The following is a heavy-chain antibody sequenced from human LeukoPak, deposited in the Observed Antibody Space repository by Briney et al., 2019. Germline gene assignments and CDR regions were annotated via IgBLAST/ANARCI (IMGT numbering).Heavy chain of an antibody. J-gene: IGHJ4*02. Sequence: ASVKVSRKASGYTFTSYDINWVRQATGQGLEWMGWMNPNSGNTGYAQKFQGRVTITRNTSISTAYMELSSLRSEDTAVYYCARGEAVAGTGDYWGQGTLVTVSS. CDR1: GYTFTSYD. V-gene: IGHV1-8*03. D-gene: IGHD6-19*01. CDR3: ARGEAVAGTGDY. CDR2: MNPNSGNT.